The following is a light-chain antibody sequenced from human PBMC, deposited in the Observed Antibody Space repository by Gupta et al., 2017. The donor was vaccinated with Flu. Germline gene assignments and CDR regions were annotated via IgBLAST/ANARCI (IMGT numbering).Light chain of an antibody. Sequence: SITISCTGSSSDIETYKCVSWYQQPPGTAPKLVIFEVSNRPSGISNRFSGSKSGNTASLTISGLQAEDEAHYYCSSYSSKNSLVFGGGTKLTVL. CDR2: EVS. CDR1: SSDIETYKC. CDR3: SSYSSKNSLV. J-gene: IGLJ2*01. V-gene: IGLV2-14*01.